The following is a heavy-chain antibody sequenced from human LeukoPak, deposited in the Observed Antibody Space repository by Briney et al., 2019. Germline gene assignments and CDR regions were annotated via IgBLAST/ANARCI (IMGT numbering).Heavy chain of an antibody. Sequence: SETLSLTCTVSGGSISSYYWSWIRQPPGKGLEWIGYIYYSGSTNYNPPLKSRVTISVDTSKNQFSLTLSSVTAADTAVYYCARVARCTSCFDVDYWGQGTLVTVSS. CDR1: GGSISSYY. CDR3: ARVARCTSCFDVDY. J-gene: IGHJ4*02. V-gene: IGHV4-59*08. CDR2: IYYSGST. D-gene: IGHD2-2*01.